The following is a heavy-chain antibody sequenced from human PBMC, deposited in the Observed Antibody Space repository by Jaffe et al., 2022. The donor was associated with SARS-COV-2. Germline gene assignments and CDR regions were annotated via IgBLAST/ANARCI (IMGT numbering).Heavy chain of an antibody. CDR3: ARGGLARWGWYYYGMDV. V-gene: IGHV3-74*01. CDR1: GFTFSSYW. D-gene: IGHD3-16*01. CDR2: INSDGSST. Sequence: EVQLVESGGGLVQPGGSLRLSCAASGFTFSSYWMHWVRQAPGKGLVWVSRINSDGSSTSYADSVKGRFTISRDNAKNTLYLQMNSLRAEDTAVYYCARGGLARWGWYYYGMDVWGQGTTVTVSS. J-gene: IGHJ6*02.